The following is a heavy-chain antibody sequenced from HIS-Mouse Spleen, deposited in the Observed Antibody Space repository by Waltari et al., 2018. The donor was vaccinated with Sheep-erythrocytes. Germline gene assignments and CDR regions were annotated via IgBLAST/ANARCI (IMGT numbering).Heavy chain of an antibody. J-gene: IGHJ4*02. V-gene: IGHV3-15*01. CDR1: GFTFSNAW. CDR2: IKSNTDGGTT. CDR3: TTIRDY. Sequence: EVQLVESWGGLVKPVGSLRLSCAASGFTFSNAWMSWVRQAPGKRLEWVGRIKSNTDGGTTDYAAPVKGRFTISRDDSKNTLYLQMNSLKTEDTAVYYCTTIRDYWGQGTLVTVSS.